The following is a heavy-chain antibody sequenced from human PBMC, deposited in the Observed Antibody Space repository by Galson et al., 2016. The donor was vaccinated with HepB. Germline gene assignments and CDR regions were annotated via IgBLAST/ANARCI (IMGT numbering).Heavy chain of an antibody. CDR1: GGSISSGGYY. CDR2: IFYRGGT. Sequence: TLSLTCTVSGGSISSGGYYWGWIRQRPGKGLEWIGYIFYRGGTYYNPSLKSRLTISVDTSKNQFSLNLSSVTAADTAVYYCARDFADGFDIWGQGTMVIVSS. J-gene: IGHJ3*02. CDR3: ARDFADGFDI. V-gene: IGHV4-31*03.